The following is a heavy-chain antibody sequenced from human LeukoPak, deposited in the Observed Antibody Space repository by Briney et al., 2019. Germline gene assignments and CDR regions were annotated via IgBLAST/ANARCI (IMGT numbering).Heavy chain of an antibody. CDR2: IYYSGST. V-gene: IGHV4-39*01. Sequence: PSETLSLTCTVSGGSISSSSYYWGWLRQPPGEGLEWIGSIYYSGSTYYNPSLKSRVTISVDTSKNQFSLKLSSVTAADTAVYYCARHAPRRGGGILNWFDPWGQGTLVTVSS. CDR1: GGSISSSSYY. CDR3: ARHAPRRGGGILNWFDP. D-gene: IGHD2-15*01. J-gene: IGHJ5*02.